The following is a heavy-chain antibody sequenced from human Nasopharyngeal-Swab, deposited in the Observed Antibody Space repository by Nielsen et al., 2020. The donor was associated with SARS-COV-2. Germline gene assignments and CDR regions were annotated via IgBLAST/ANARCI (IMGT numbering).Heavy chain of an antibody. Sequence: GESLKISCAASGFTFSSYEMNWVRQAPGKGLEWVSYLTSSGSTIYSADSVPGRFTISRDNAKHSLYLQMISLRAEDTAVYYCARESSIVLMVYVHHYGMDVWGQGTTVTVSS. CDR3: ARESSIVLMVYVHHYGMDV. V-gene: IGHV3-48*03. J-gene: IGHJ6*02. D-gene: IGHD2-8*01. CDR1: GFTFSSYE. CDR2: LTSSGSTI.